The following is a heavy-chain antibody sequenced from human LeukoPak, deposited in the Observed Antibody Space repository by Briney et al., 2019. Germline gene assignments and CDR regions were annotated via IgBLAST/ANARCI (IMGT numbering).Heavy chain of an antibody. J-gene: IGHJ5*02. CDR1: GGSISSYY. V-gene: IGHV4-59*01. Sequence: SETWSLTCTVSGGSISSYYWSWIRQPPGKGLEWIGYIYYSGSTNYKPSLKSRVTISVDTSKNQFSLKLSSVTAADTAVYYCARGGYYGSGNDFRFDPWGQGTLVTVSS. D-gene: IGHD3-10*01. CDR2: IYYSGST. CDR3: ARGGYYGSGNDFRFDP.